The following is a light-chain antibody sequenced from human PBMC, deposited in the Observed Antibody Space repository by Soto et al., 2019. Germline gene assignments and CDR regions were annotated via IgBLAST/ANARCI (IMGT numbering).Light chain of an antibody. Sequence: QSVLTQPASVSGSPGQSITISCTGTSSDVGAYNYVSWYQQHPGKAPKLMIYEVSNRPSGVSPRFSGSKSDNTASLTISGLQTDDEADYYCSSYTSSRTLVFGTGTKVTVL. J-gene: IGLJ1*01. CDR2: EVS. CDR3: SSYTSSRTLV. CDR1: SSDVGAYNY. V-gene: IGLV2-14*01.